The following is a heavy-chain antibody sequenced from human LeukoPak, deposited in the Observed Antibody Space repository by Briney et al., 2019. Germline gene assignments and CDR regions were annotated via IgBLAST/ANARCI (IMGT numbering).Heavy chain of an antibody. CDR1: GFTFSGSA. CDR2: IRSKANSYAT. CDR3: TRENYYYYYGMDV. Sequence: GGSLRLSRAASGFTFSGSAMHWVRQASGKGLEWVARIRSKANSYATAHAASVKGRFTISRDDSKNTAYPQMNSLKTGDTAVYYSTRENYYYYYGMDVWGQGTTVTVSS. J-gene: IGHJ6*02. V-gene: IGHV3-73*01.